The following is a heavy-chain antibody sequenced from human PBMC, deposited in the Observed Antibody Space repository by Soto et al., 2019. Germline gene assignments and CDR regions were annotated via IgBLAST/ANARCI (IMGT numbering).Heavy chain of an antibody. Sequence: VQMVESGGGLVKPGMSLRLSCAASGFRFDDFAMHWVRQGQGKGLEWVSGISWNSGDKDYGDSVKGRFVISRDNDKNSLDLQMNSRRPEDPAVYYCVRGRGPMNRGYFFSWGRGTLVIVSP. V-gene: IGHV3-9*01. D-gene: IGHD2-21*01. CDR1: GFRFDDFA. J-gene: IGHJ4*02. CDR2: ISWNSGDK. CDR3: VRGRGPMNRGYFFS.